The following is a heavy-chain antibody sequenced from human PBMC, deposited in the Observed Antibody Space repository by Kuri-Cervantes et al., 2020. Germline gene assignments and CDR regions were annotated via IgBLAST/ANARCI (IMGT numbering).Heavy chain of an antibody. D-gene: IGHD2-21*02. CDR3: ARLCGGDYYSMGGYYYYGMDV. V-gene: IGHV1-69*13. CDR2: IIPIFGTA. CDR1: GGTFSSYA. Sequence: SVKVSCKASGGTFSSYAISWVRQAPGQGLEWMGGIIPIFGTANYAQKFQGRVTITADESTSTAYMELSSLRSEDTAVYYCARLCGGDYYSMGGYYYYGMDVWGQGTTVTVSS. J-gene: IGHJ6*02.